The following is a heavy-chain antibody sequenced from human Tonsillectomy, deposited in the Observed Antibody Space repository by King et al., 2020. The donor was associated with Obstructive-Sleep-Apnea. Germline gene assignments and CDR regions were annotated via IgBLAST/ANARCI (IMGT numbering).Heavy chain of an antibody. Sequence: VQQVESGGGLVQPGGSLRLSCTVSGFTFSNYWMNWVRQAPGKGLEWVANLKKDGSERYYVDSVKGRFTISSDNAKNSLYLQMNSLRAEDTAVYYCARGVQYYSDSSDYYFDYWGLGTLVTVSS. CDR2: LKKDGSER. CDR3: ARGVQYYSDSSDYYFDY. V-gene: IGHV3-7*03. D-gene: IGHD3-22*01. CDR1: GFTFSNYW. J-gene: IGHJ4*02.